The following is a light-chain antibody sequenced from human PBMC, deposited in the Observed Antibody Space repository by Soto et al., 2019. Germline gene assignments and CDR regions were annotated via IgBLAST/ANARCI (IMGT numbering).Light chain of an antibody. CDR1: QSISSW. CDR3: QQYNSYLST. Sequence: DIQMTQSPSTLSASVGDRVTITCRASQSISSWLAWYQQKPGKAPKLLIYDASSLESGVPERFSGSGSGTEFTLTISSLQPDDFATYYCQQYNSYLSTFGQGTKVEIK. V-gene: IGKV1-5*01. CDR2: DAS. J-gene: IGKJ1*01.